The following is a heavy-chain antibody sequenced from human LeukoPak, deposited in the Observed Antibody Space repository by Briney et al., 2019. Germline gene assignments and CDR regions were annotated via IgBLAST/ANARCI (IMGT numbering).Heavy chain of an antibody. V-gene: IGHV4-34*01. Sequence: SETLSLTCAVYGGPFNGFYWSWIRQPPGKGLEWIGEINHGGTTNYNTSLKSQVTISVDTSKNQFSLKLTSVTAADTAVYYCARGGGPPAYYFDFWGQGILVTVSS. J-gene: IGHJ4*02. CDR2: INHGGTT. D-gene: IGHD3-16*01. CDR1: GGPFNGFY. CDR3: ARGGGPPAYYFDF.